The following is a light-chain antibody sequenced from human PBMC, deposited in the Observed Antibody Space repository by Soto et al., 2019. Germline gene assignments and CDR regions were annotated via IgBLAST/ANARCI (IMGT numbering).Light chain of an antibody. V-gene: IGKV1-33*01. Sequence: DIQMTQSPSSLSASVGDRVTITCQASQDISNYLNWYQQKPGKAPKLLIYDASNLEAGVPSRFSGSGSGTDFTFTISSLQPEDFAVYYCQQYGSSPRTFGQGTKVDIK. CDR3: QQYGSSPRT. J-gene: IGKJ1*01. CDR2: DAS. CDR1: QDISNY.